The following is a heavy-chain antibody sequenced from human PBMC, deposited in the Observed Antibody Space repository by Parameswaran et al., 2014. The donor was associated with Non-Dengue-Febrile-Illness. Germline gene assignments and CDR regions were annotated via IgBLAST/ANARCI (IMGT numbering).Heavy chain of an antibody. J-gene: IGHJ4*02. V-gene: IGHV1-46*01. CDR2: INPSGGST. CDR3: ARDQAVGYDYGDYGGDY. D-gene: IGHD4-17*01. Sequence: WVRQAPGQGLEWMGIINPSGGSTSYAQKFQGRVTMTRDTSTSTVYMELSSLRSEDTAVYYCARDQAVGYDYGDYGGDYWGQGTLVTVSS.